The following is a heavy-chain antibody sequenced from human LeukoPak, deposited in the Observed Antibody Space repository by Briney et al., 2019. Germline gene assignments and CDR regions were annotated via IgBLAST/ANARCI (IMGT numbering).Heavy chain of an antibody. Sequence: GGSLRLSCAASGFTFGSNWMSWVRQAPGKGLEWVAHINQDGSVRYYVDSVKGRFTISRDNTKNSLYLQMNNLRVDDTAIYYRARDPSTASAWFYFDLWGQGTLVTVSS. J-gene: IGHJ4*02. D-gene: IGHD6-19*01. CDR1: GFTFGSNW. V-gene: IGHV3-7*01. CDR3: ARDPSTASAWFYFDL. CDR2: INQDGSVR.